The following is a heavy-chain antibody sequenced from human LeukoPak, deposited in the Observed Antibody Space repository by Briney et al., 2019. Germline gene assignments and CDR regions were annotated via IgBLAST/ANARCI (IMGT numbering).Heavy chain of an antibody. J-gene: IGHJ1*01. Sequence: ASVKVSCKASGYTFTGYYMHWVRQAPGQGLEWMGWINPNSGGTNYAQKFQGRVTMTRDTSISTAYMELSRLRSDDTAVYYCARPHLSFIYYDSSPLPDFQHWGQGTLVTVSS. V-gene: IGHV1-2*02. CDR2: INPNSGGT. CDR3: ARPHLSFIYYDSSPLPDFQH. CDR1: GYTFTGYY. D-gene: IGHD3-22*01.